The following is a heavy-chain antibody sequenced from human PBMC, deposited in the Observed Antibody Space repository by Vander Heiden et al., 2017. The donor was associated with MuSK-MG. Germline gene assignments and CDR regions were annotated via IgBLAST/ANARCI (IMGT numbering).Heavy chain of an antibody. CDR3: AKGYDCGSGSYYFDY. CDR2: IYYSGST. D-gene: IGHD3-3*01. Sequence: QVQLQESGPGLVKPSQTLSLTCPVSGGSISSGGYYWSWIRQHPGKGLEWIGYIYYSGSTYYNPSRKSRVTISVDTSKNQVSMKLSSVPAADTAVYYCAKGYDCGSGSYYFDYWGQVTLVTVSS. J-gene: IGHJ4*02. V-gene: IGHV4-31*03. CDR1: GGSISSGGYY.